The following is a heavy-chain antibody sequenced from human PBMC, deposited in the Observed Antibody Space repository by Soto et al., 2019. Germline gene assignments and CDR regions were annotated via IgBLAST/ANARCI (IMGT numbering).Heavy chain of an antibody. CDR3: ARDRVVATGWFDP. Sequence: EVQVLESGGGLVQPGGSLRLSCVASVFTFTSYAMAWVRQASGKGLEWVSAVIGSGSRTFYAGSVKDRFNISRDNFKNTLYLQMNVLRAEDTAIYYCARDRVVATGWFDPWGRVTLVTVSS. CDR1: VFTFTSYA. V-gene: IGHV3-23*01. CDR2: VIGSGSRT. D-gene: IGHD5-12*01. J-gene: IGHJ5*02.